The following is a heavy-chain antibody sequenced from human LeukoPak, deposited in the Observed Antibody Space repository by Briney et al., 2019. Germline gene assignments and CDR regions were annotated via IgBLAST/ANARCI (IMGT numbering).Heavy chain of an antibody. CDR2: IYYSGST. CDR3: ARDGTTDGIFDY. Sequence: PSDTLSLTCTVSGGSISSYYWSWIRQPPGKGLEWIGYIYYSGSTNYNPSLKSRVTISVDTSKNQFSLKLSSVTAADTAVYYCARDGTTDGIFDYWGQGTLVTVSS. J-gene: IGHJ4*02. CDR1: GGSISSYY. V-gene: IGHV4-59*01. D-gene: IGHD1-7*01.